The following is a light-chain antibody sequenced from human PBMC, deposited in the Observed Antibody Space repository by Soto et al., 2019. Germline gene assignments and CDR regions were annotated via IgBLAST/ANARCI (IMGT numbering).Light chain of an antibody. Sequence: DIQMTQSPSSLSASVGDRVTITCRASQGIRSDLGWYQQKPGKAPKRPIYGASSLQTGVPSRFSGSGSGTEFTLTISSLQPEDFATCYCLQHNSYPPVFGQGTRLEIK. CDR2: GAS. CDR1: QGIRSD. V-gene: IGKV1-17*01. CDR3: LQHNSYPPV. J-gene: IGKJ5*01.